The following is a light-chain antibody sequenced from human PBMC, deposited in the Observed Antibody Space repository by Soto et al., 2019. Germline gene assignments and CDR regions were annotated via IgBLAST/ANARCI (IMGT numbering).Light chain of an antibody. V-gene: IGKV1-39*01. CDR3: QQSYSTPVT. Sequence: DIQMTQSPSSLSASVGDRVTITCRARQNINSYLNWYQQKPGKAPKLLIYAASSLQSGVPSRFSGSGSGTDFTLTVSSLQPEDFATYYCQQSYSTPVTFGQGTKVDI. J-gene: IGKJ1*01. CDR1: QNINSY. CDR2: AAS.